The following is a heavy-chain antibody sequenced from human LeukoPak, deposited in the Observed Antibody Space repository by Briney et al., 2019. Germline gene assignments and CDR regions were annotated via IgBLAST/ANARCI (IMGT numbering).Heavy chain of an antibody. V-gene: IGHV4-34*01. D-gene: IGHD2-2*01. Sequence: SETLSLTCAVYGGSFSGYYCSWSRQPPGKGLEWIGEINHSGSTNYNPSLNTRVTISVDTSKNQFSLKLSSVTAADTAVYSCARGLSSRLYIVVVPAAPAGWFDPWGQGTLVTVCS. CDR1: GGSFSGYY. J-gene: IGHJ5*02. CDR2: INHSGST. CDR3: ARGLSSRLYIVVVPAAPAGWFDP.